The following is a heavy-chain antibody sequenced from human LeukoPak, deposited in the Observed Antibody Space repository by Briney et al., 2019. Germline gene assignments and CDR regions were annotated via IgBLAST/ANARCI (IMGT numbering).Heavy chain of an antibody. J-gene: IGHJ6*02. CDR3: SRVAGTPYYYYGMDV. D-gene: IGHD6-19*01. V-gene: IGHV3-7*04. Sequence: GGSLRLSCAASGFTFSSYWMSWVRQAPGKGLEWVANIKQDGSEKYYVDSVKGRFTISRDNAKNSLYLQMNSLRAEDTAVYYCSRVAGTPYYYYGMDVWGQGTTVTVSS. CDR2: IKQDGSEK. CDR1: GFTFSSYW.